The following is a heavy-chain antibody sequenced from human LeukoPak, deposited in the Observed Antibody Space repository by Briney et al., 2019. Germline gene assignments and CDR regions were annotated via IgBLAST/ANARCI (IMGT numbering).Heavy chain of an antibody. V-gene: IGHV3-30-3*01. J-gene: IGHJ5*02. Sequence: GGSLRLSCAASGFTFSSYAMHRVRQAPGKGLEWVAVISYDGSNKYYADSVKGRFTISRDNSKNTLYLQMNSLQTEDTAMYYCTCTVPRGSWGRGTLVTVSS. CDR3: TCTVPRGS. CDR1: GFTFSSYA. D-gene: IGHD4-17*01. CDR2: ISYDGSNK.